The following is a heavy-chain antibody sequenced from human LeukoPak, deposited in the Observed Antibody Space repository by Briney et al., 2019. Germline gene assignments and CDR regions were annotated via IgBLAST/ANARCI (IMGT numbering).Heavy chain of an antibody. J-gene: IGHJ4*02. D-gene: IGHD3-10*01. CDR3: GKERGGSGSYFLLAG. V-gene: IGHV3-9*01. CDR1: GFTFDDYA. CDR2: ISWNRGSL. Sequence: GGTLSLSCAPSGFTFDDYAMHGVRQAPGKGLEWVSGISWNRGSLAYARSVKGRFTISRDNPKNSLYLQMNRLTAEDPPSYYCGKERGGSGSYFLLAGWGQGTLVTVSS.